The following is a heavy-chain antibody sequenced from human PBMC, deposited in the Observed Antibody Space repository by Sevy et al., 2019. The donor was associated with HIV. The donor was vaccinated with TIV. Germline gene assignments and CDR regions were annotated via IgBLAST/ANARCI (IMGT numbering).Heavy chain of an antibody. V-gene: IGHV3-48*01. J-gene: IGHJ6*02. CDR3: AREYSGSYYYYGMDV. Sequence: GGSLRLSCAASGFTFSSYSMNWVRQAPGKGLEWVSYISSSSSTIYYADSVKGRFTISRDNAKNSLYLQMNSLRAEDTAVYYCAREYSGSYYYYGMDVWGQGTTVTVSS. CDR2: ISSSSSTI. CDR1: GFTFSSYS. D-gene: IGHD1-26*01.